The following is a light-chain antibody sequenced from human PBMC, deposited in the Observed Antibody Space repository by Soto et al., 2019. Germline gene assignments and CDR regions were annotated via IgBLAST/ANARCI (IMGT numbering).Light chain of an antibody. CDR3: QSYDSSLSSWV. CDR1: SSNIGAGYD. J-gene: IGLJ3*02. Sequence: QAVVTQPPSVSGSLGQWVTISCTGSSSNIGAGYDVHWYQQLPGTAHKILIYGNGNRPSGVPDRFSGSKSGTSASLAITVLKAEDEAEYYCQSYDSSLSSWVFGGGTKLTVL. CDR2: GNG. V-gene: IGLV1-40*01.